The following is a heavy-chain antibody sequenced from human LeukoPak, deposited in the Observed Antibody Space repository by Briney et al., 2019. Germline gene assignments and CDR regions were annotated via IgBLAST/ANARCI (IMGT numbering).Heavy chain of an antibody. CDR1: GGSISSYY. J-gene: IGHJ5*02. D-gene: IGHD2-2*01. V-gene: IGHV4-4*07. CDR2: IYTSGST. Sequence: SETLSLTCTVSGGSISSYYWSWIRQPAGKGLEWIGRIYTSGSTYYNPSLKSRVTISVDTSKNQFSLKLSSVTAADTAVYYCAIVPAARSVPWFDPWGQGTLVTVSS. CDR3: AIVPAARSVPWFDP.